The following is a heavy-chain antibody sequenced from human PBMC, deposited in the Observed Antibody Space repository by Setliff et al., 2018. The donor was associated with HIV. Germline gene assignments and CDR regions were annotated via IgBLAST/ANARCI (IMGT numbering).Heavy chain of an antibody. CDR3: ARSPGVDTNMAFDY. Sequence: PSETLSLTCSVTGGSIINYFWGWIRMPPGKGLEWIGYIYYSGSTDCNPSLKSRVTISVDTSKNQVSLKLNSVTAADTAVYYCARSPGVDTNMAFDYWGQGTLVTVSS. D-gene: IGHD5-18*01. CDR1: GGSIINYF. J-gene: IGHJ4*02. V-gene: IGHV4-59*01. CDR2: IYYSGST.